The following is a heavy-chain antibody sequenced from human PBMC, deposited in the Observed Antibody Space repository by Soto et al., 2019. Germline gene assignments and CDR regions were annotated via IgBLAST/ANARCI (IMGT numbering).Heavy chain of an antibody. V-gene: IGHV6-1*01. CDR1: GDSVSSNSAA. J-gene: IGHJ6*02. CDR3: ARDRDTMVRGFITPNYYYYGMDV. CDR2: TYYRSKWYN. Sequence: PSQTLSLTCAISGDSVSSNSAAWNWIRQSPSRGLEWLGRTYYRSKWYNDYAVSVKSRITINPDTSKNQFSLQLNSVTPEDTAVYYCARDRDTMVRGFITPNYYYYGMDVWGQGTTVTVSS. D-gene: IGHD3-10*01.